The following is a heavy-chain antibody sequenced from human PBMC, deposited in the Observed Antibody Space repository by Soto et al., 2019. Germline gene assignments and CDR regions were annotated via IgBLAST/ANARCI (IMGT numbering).Heavy chain of an antibody. CDR3: ARGYVGGYSGYEDAFDI. CDR2: ISDDGINK. Sequence: GGSMRLSCAASGFTFSSYAMHWVRQPQGKGLEWVAVISDDGINKDCTDSVKGRFTISIDYAENARLLQMNRLRAEDAAVYYCARGYVGGYSGYEDAFDIWGQGTMVTVSS. D-gene: IGHD5-12*01. CDR1: GFTFSSYA. J-gene: IGHJ3*02. V-gene: IGHV3-30-3*01.